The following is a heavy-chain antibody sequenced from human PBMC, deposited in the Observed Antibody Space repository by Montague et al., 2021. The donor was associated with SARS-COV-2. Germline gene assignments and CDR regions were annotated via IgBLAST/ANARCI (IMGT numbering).Heavy chain of an antibody. Sequence: TLSLTRTVSIGSISSGSYYWSWIRQPAGKGLEWIGRIYTSGSTNYNPSLKSRATISVDTSENQFSLKLSSVAAADTAVYYCARVGRGSSWYEVAFDIWGQGTMVTVSS. CDR2: IYTSGST. CDR3: ARVGRGSSWYEVAFDI. J-gene: IGHJ3*02. CDR1: IGSISSGSYY. D-gene: IGHD6-13*01. V-gene: IGHV4-61*02.